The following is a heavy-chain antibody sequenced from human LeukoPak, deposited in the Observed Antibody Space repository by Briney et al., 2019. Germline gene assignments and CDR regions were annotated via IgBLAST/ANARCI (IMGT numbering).Heavy chain of an antibody. CDR3: ARARSYYYDSSGPRDGLDY. V-gene: IGHV4-34*01. CDR1: GGSFSGYY. Sequence: PSETLSLTCAVYGGSFSGYYWSWIRQPPGKGLEWIGEINHSGSTNYNPSLKSRVTISVDTSKNQFSLKLSSVTAADTAVYYCARARSYYYDSSGPRDGLDYWGQGTLVTVSS. CDR2: INHSGST. D-gene: IGHD3-22*01. J-gene: IGHJ4*02.